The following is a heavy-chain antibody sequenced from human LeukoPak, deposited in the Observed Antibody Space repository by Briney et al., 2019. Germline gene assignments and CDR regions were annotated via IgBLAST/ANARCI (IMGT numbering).Heavy chain of an antibody. D-gene: IGHD2-8*01. J-gene: IGHJ4*02. CDR3: ARSPLMEVRYPYYFDY. Sequence: SGTLSLTCAVSGGSISSSNWWSWVRQPPGKGLEWIGEIYHSGSTNYNPSLKSRVTISVDKSKNQFSLKLSSVTAADTAVYYCARSPLMEVRYPYYFDYWGQGTLVTVSS. V-gene: IGHV4-4*02. CDR2: IYHSGST. CDR1: GGSISSSNW.